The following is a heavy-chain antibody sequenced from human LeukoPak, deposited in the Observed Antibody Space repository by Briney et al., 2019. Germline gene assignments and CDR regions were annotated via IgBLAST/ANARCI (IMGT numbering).Heavy chain of an antibody. Sequence: PGGSLRLSCAAPGFTFSSYAMSWVRQAPGKGLEWVSAISGSCGSTYYADSVKGRFTISRDNSKNTLYLQMNSLRAEDTAVYYCAKSLWSTVTGLYYFDYWGQGTLVTVSS. V-gene: IGHV3-23*01. J-gene: IGHJ4*02. CDR2: ISGSCGST. CDR3: AKSLWSTVTGLYYFDY. CDR1: GFTFSSYA. D-gene: IGHD4-17*01.